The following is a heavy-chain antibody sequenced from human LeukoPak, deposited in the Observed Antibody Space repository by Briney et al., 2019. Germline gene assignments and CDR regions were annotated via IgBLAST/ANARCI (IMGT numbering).Heavy chain of an antibody. J-gene: IGHJ4*02. CDR1: GFTFNYFW. Sequence: GGSLRLSCAASGFTFNYFWMSWVRQAPGKWLEWVANIKQDGSEKYYVDSVRGRFTISRDNAKNSLYLQMNSLRAEDTAVYYCARSSHCSSSICYDYFDYWGQGTLVTVSS. CDR2: IKQDGSEK. V-gene: IGHV3-7*04. CDR3: ARSSHCSSSICYDYFDY. D-gene: IGHD2-2*01.